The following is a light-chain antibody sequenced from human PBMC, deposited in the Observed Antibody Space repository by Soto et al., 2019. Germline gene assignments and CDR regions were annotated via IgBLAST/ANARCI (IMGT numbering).Light chain of an antibody. Sequence: QSALTQPASVSGSPGQSITISCTGTSRDVGAYDYVSWYLQYPDKAPQLLIYYVDHRPSGVSSRFSGSKSGNTASLTISGLQAEDEGDYYCCSYADGSIYFFGTGTKVTDL. CDR3: CSYADGSIYF. CDR2: YVD. CDR1: SRDVGAYDY. V-gene: IGLV2-14*03. J-gene: IGLJ1*01.